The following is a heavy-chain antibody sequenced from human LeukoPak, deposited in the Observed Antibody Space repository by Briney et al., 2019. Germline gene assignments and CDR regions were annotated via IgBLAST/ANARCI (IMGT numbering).Heavy chain of an antibody. J-gene: IGHJ4*02. CDR1: GGSISSSSYY. CDR2: IYYSGST. CDR3: ARRIVTVTNFDY. D-gene: IGHD4-17*01. Sequence: SETLSLTCTVSGGSISSSSYYWGWIRQPPGKGLEWIGSIYYSGSTYYNPSLKSRVTISVDTSKNQFSLKLSSVTAAETAVYYCARRIVTVTNFDYWGQGTLVTVSS. V-gene: IGHV4-39*01.